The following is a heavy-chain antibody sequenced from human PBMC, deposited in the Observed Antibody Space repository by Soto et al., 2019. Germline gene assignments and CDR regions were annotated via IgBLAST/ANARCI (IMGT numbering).Heavy chain of an antibody. CDR1: GFTFSDYY. D-gene: IGHD2-15*01. J-gene: IGHJ4*02. CDR2: ISSSSSYT. Sequence: GGSLRLSCAASGFTFSDYYISWIRQAPWKGLEWVSYISSSSSYTNYADSVKGRFTISRDNAKNSLYLQMNSLRAEDTAVYYCARELDTEAAADYSGQGTLVTVCS. CDR3: ARELDTEAAADY. V-gene: IGHV3-11*06.